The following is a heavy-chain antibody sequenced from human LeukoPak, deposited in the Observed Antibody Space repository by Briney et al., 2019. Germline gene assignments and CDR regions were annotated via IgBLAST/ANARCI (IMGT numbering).Heavy chain of an antibody. V-gene: IGHV3-23*01. J-gene: IGHJ4*02. D-gene: IGHD2-2*01. Sequence: HSGGSLRLSCAASGFTFSSYAMSWVRQAPGKGLEWVSAISGSGGSTSYADSVKGRSTISRDDSKNTLYLQMKSLRADDTAVYYCAKGGCTRTSCHFDYWGQGTLVTVSS. CDR2: ISGSGGST. CDR3: AKGGCTRTSCHFDY. CDR1: GFTFSSYA.